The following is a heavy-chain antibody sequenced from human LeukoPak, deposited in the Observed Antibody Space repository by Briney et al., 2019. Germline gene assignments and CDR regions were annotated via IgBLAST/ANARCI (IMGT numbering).Heavy chain of an antibody. J-gene: IGHJ5*02. CDR3: TRNMLGIAWFDP. V-gene: IGHV3-49*04. Sequence: GGSLRLSCAASGFTFSSYEMNWVRQAPGKGLEWVGFIRSKAYGGTTEYAASVKGRFTISRDDSKSIAYLQMNSLQSEDTAVYYCTRNMLGIAWFDPWGQGTLVTVSS. CDR2: IRSKAYGGTT. D-gene: IGHD7-27*01. CDR1: GFTFSSYE.